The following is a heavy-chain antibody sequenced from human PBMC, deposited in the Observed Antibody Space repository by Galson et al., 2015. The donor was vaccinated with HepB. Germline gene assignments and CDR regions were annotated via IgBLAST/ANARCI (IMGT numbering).Heavy chain of an antibody. V-gene: IGHV3-30*18. CDR1: GFTFSSYG. Sequence: SLRLSCAASGFTFSSYGMHWVRQAPGKGLEWVAVISYDGSNKYYADSVKGRFTISRDNSKNTLYLQMNSLRAEDTAVYCCAKVEWLVLWGQGTLVTVSS. CDR2: ISYDGSNK. D-gene: IGHD6-19*01. CDR3: AKVEWLVL. J-gene: IGHJ4*02.